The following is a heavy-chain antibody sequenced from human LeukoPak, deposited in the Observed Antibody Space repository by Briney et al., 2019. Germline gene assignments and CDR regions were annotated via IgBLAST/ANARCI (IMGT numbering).Heavy chain of an antibody. CDR1: GFTFSSYA. Sequence: GRSLRLSCAASGFTFSSYAMHWVRPAPGKGLEWVAVISYDGSNKYYADSVKGRFTISRDNSKNTLYLQMNSLRAEDTAVYYCARGIITIFGVAPEDFDYWGQGTLVTVSS. V-gene: IGHV3-30-3*01. CDR2: ISYDGSNK. J-gene: IGHJ4*02. CDR3: ARGIITIFGVAPEDFDY. D-gene: IGHD3-3*01.